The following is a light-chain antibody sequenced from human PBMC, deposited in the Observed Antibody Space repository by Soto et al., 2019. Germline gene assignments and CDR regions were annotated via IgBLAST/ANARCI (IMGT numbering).Light chain of an antibody. Sequence: QSVLTQPASVSGSPGQSVTISCTGTRRDVGKYNLVSWYQHFPGKAPKLMIFEVTKRPSGISDRFSGSKSGNTASLTISGLQAEDEADYYCSSYSLITPYVFGTGTKVTVL. CDR3: SSYSLITPYV. V-gene: IGLV2-23*02. J-gene: IGLJ1*01. CDR2: EVT. CDR1: RRDVGKYNL.